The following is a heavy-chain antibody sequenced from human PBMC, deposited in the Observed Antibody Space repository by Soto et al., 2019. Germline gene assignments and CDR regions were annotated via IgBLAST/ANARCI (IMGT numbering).Heavy chain of an antibody. V-gene: IGHV3-23*01. Sequence: GGSLRLSFAASGFTFSSYAMSWVRQAPGKGLEWVSAISGSGGSTYYADSVKGRFTISRDNSKNTLYLQMNSLRAEDTAVYYCAKDRGEQQLVPEYFQHWGQGTLVTVSS. D-gene: IGHD6-13*01. CDR1: GFTFSSYA. J-gene: IGHJ1*01. CDR3: AKDRGEQQLVPEYFQH. CDR2: ISGSGGST.